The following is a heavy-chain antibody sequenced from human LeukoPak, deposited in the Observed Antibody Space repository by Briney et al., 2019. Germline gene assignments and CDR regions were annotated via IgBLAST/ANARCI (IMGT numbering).Heavy chain of an antibody. CDR2: IIPILGIA. V-gene: IGHV1-69*04. CDR3: AREPTYGGNSRDY. Sequence: SVKVSCKASGGTFSSYAISWVRQAPGQGLEWMGRIIPILGIANYAQKFQGRVTITADKSTSTAYMELSSLRSEDTAVYYCAREPTYGGNSRDYWGQGTLVTVSS. D-gene: IGHD4-23*01. CDR1: GGTFSSYA. J-gene: IGHJ4*02.